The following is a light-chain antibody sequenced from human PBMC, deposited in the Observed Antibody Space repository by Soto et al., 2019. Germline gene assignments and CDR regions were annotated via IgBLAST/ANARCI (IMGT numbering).Light chain of an antibody. V-gene: IGKV3-11*01. CDR2: DAS. J-gene: IGKJ1*01. Sequence: EIVLTQSPATLSLSPGERATLSCRASQSVSSNLAWYQQKPAQAPRLLIYDASNRATDIPARCSGSGSGTDLTLTISSRELEDFAVYYCQQRSNWPVTFGQGTRVEIK. CDR1: QSVSSN. CDR3: QQRSNWPVT.